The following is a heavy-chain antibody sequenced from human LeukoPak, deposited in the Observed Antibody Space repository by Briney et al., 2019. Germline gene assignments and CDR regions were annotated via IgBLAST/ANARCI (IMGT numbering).Heavy chain of an antibody. J-gene: IGHJ4*02. V-gene: IGHV1-2*06. CDR1: VYTFTGYY. CDR3: ARVFQGSGWYGEIDY. Sequence: ASVKVSCKASVYTFTGYYMHWVRQAPGQGLEWMGRINPNSGGTNYAQKFQGRVTMTRDTSISTAYMELSRLRSDDTAVYYCARVFQGSGWYGEIDYGGQGTLVTVSS. D-gene: IGHD6-19*01. CDR2: INPNSGGT.